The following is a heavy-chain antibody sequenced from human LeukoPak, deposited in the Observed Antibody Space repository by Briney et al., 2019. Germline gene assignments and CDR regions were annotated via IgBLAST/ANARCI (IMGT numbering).Heavy chain of an antibody. CDR3: ARVPLYTRSYYFDY. D-gene: IGHD6-13*01. Sequence: GGSLRLSCAASGFTFDDYGMNWVRQAPGKGLEWVSYISSSSSIIYYADSVKGRFTISRDNAKNSLYLQMNSLRAEDTAVYYCARVPLYTRSYYFDYWGQGTLVTVSS. CDR1: GFTFDDYG. J-gene: IGHJ4*02. V-gene: IGHV3-48*01. CDR2: ISSSSSII.